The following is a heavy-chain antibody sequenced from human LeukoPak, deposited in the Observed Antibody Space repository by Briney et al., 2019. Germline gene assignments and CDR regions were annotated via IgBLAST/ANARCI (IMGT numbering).Heavy chain of an antibody. V-gene: IGHV1-69*01. CDR1: GGTSSSYA. Sequence: SVKVSCKASGGTSSSYAISWVRQAPGQGLEWMGGIIPIFGTANYAQKFQGRVTITADESTSTAYMELSSLRSEDTAVYYCARVIQYYGSGSLRFDYWGQGTLVTVSS. D-gene: IGHD3-10*01. J-gene: IGHJ4*02. CDR3: ARVIQYYGSGSLRFDY. CDR2: IIPIFGTA.